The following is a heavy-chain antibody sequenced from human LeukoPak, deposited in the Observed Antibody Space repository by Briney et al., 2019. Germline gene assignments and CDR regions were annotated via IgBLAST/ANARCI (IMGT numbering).Heavy chain of an antibody. D-gene: IGHD2-2*01. CDR3: AKDQGRYCSSTSCYPFDY. Sequence: GGSLRLSCAASGFTFSSYAMSWVRQAPGKGLEWVSGISGSGGSTYFAGSVKGRFTISRDNSKNTLYLQMNSLRAEDTAVYYCAKDQGRYCSSTSCYPFDYWGQGTLVTVSS. V-gene: IGHV3-23*01. CDR1: GFTFSSYA. CDR2: ISGSGGST. J-gene: IGHJ4*02.